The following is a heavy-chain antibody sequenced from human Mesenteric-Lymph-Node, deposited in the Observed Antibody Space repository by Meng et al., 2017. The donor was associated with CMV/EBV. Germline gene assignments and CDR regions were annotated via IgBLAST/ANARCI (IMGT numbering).Heavy chain of an antibody. CDR1: GFTFSNYG. CDR3: AREGYYDFWSGYYYYYYGMDV. CDR2: IWYDGRNK. J-gene: IGHJ6*02. V-gene: IGHV3-33*01. Sequence: GESLKISCAASGFTFSNYGMHWVRQAPGKGLEWVAVIWYDGRNKYYADSVKGRFTISRDNAKNSLYLQMNSLRAEDTAVYYCAREGYYDFWSGYYYYYYGMDVWGQGTTVTVSS. D-gene: IGHD3-3*01.